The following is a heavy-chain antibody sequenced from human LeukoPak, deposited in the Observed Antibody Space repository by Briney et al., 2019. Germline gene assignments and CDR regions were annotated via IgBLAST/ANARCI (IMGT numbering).Heavy chain of an antibody. V-gene: IGHV3-43D*03. CDR3: AKVPPTWYDSSGYYY. Sequence: PGGSLRLSCAASGFTFDDYAMHWVRQAPGKGLEWVSLISWDGGSTYYADSVKGRFTISRDNSKNSLYLQMNSLRAEDTAVYYCAKVPPTWYDSSGYYYWGQGTLVTVSS. CDR2: ISWDGGST. J-gene: IGHJ4*02. D-gene: IGHD3-22*01. CDR1: GFTFDDYA.